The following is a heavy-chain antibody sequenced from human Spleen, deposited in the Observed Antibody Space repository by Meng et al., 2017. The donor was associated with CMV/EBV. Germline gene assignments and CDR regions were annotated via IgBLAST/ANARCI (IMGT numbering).Heavy chain of an antibody. J-gene: IGHJ4*02. Sequence: VSCKASGSFFSDHFMHWVRQARGQGLEWMGWIKPNTGNTNYAQNFQGRVTMTSDSSIATAYMELSRLTSDDTAVYYCTRDHHWGADYWGQGTLVTVSS. V-gene: IGHV1-2*02. CDR3: TRDHHWGADY. D-gene: IGHD3-16*01. CDR1: GSFFSDHF. CDR2: IKPNTGNT.